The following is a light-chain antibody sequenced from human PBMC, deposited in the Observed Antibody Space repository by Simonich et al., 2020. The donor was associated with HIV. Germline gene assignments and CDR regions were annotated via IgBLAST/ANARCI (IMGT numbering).Light chain of an antibody. Sequence: QSVLTQPPSVSGAPGQRVTISCTGSSSNSGAGSDVHWYQQLPGTAPKLLTYGKRNRPPGVPDRFSGSKSGTSASLAITGLQAEDEADYYCQSYDSSLSGSVFGGGTQLTVL. J-gene: IGLJ7*01. CDR2: GKR. V-gene: IGLV1-40*01. CDR1: SSNSGAGSD. CDR3: QSYDSSLSGSV.